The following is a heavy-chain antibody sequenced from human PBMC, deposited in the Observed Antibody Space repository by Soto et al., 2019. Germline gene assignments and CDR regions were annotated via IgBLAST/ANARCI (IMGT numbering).Heavy chain of an antibody. CDR3: AKDRVESGLGEIDY. V-gene: IGHV3-30*18. D-gene: IGHD3-16*01. CDR2: ISYDGGKK. CDR1: GFRFSNNG. Sequence: QVQLVESGGGVVQPGRSLRLSCAASGFRFSNNGMHWVRQAPDKGLEWVAIISYDGGKKYYADSVKGRFTFSRDNSKNTLYLQMNSLRVEDTAVYYCAKDRVESGLGEIDYWGQGTLVTVSS. J-gene: IGHJ4*02.